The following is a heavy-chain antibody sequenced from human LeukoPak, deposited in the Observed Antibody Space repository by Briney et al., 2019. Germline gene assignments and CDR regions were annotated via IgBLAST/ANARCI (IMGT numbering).Heavy chain of an antibody. V-gene: IGHV4-34*01. Sequence: SETLSLTCAVYGGSFSGYYWSWIRQPPGKGLEWIGEINHSGSTNYNPPLKSRVTISVDTSKNQFSLKLSSVTAADTAVYYCARTTEGYAGGPGYSYYYYMDVWGKGTTVTISS. J-gene: IGHJ6*03. CDR2: INHSGST. CDR3: ARTTEGYAGGPGYSYYYYMDV. D-gene: IGHD5-12*01. CDR1: GGSFSGYY.